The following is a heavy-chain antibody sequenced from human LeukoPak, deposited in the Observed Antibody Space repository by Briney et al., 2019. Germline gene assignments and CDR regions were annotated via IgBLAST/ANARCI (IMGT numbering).Heavy chain of an antibody. D-gene: IGHD4-23*01. CDR1: GFTFSTYT. Sequence: PGGSLRLSCEASGFTFSTYTMNWVRQAPGKGLEWLSHISGSSSTIYYTDSVKGRFTISRDNAKNSLYLQMNSLRDEDTAVYYCARDKTVASPALDYWGQGILVTVSS. CDR3: ARDKTVASPALDY. J-gene: IGHJ4*02. CDR2: ISGSSSTI. V-gene: IGHV3-48*02.